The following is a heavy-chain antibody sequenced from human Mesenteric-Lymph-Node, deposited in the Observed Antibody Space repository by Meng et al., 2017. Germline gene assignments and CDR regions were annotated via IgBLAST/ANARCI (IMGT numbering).Heavy chain of an antibody. J-gene: IGHJ4*02. CDR1: GDTVSSNSAA. Sequence: QVQLPQSGPGRVKPSQTLSLPCAISGDTVSSNSAAWNWIRQSPSRGLEWLGRTYYRSKWYNDYAVSVKSRITINPDTSKNQFSLQLNSVTPEDTAVYYCGRGGGSYYHFDYWGQGTLVTVPQ. CDR2: TYYRSKWYN. CDR3: GRGGGSYYHFDY. D-gene: IGHD1-26*01. V-gene: IGHV6-1*01.